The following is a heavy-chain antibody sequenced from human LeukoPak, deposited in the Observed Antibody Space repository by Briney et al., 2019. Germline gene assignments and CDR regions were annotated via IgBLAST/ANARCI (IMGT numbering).Heavy chain of an antibody. D-gene: IGHD2-8*01. V-gene: IGHV1-18*01. Sequence: GASVKVSCKASGGTFSSYAISWVRQAPGQGLEWMGWISAYNGNTNYAQKLQGRVTMTTDTSTSTAYMELRSLRSDDTAVYYCARDQWGSSGDAFDIWGQGTMVTVSS. CDR3: ARDQWGSSGDAFDI. CDR2: ISAYNGNT. J-gene: IGHJ3*02. CDR1: GGTFSSYA.